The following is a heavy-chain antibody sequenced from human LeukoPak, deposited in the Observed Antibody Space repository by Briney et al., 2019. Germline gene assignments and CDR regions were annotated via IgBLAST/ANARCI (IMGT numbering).Heavy chain of an antibody. CDR2: IIPILGIA. D-gene: IGHD1-26*01. CDR3: ARDRVSGNPYSFDY. V-gene: IGHV1-69*04. Sequence: SVKVSCKASGGTFSSYTISWVRQAPGQGLEWMGRIIPILGIANYAQKFQGRVTITADKSTSAAYMELSSLRSEDTAVYYCARDRVSGNPYSFDYWGQGTLVTVSS. CDR1: GGTFSSYT. J-gene: IGHJ4*02.